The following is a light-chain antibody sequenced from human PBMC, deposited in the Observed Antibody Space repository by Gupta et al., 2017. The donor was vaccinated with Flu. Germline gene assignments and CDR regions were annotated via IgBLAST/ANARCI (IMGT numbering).Light chain of an antibody. CDR2: STS. V-gene: IGKV3-15*01. CDR1: QSVGNN. CDR3: QQDDDRPKT. Sequence: EIVMTQSPATLSVSPGEGANLSCRASQSVGNNLAWYQQRPGQAPKLLIYSTSARAAGVPGRFGGSGSGTDFSLTISSLQPADFAVYYCQQDDDRPKTFGQGTKVEIK. J-gene: IGKJ1*01.